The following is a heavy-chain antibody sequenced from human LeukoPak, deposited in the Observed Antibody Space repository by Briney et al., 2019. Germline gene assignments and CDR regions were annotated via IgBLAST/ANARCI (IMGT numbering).Heavy chain of an antibody. V-gene: IGHV3-74*01. J-gene: IGHJ6*02. CDR2: INSDGSST. CDR1: GFTFSSYW. CDR3: ARDRAYCSSTSCYIDFGMDV. D-gene: IGHD2-2*02. Sequence: PGWSLRLSCAASGFTFSSYWMHWVRQAPGKGLVWVSRINSDGSSTSYADSVKGRFTISRDNAKNTLYLQMNSLRAEDTAVYYCARDRAYCSSTSCYIDFGMDVWGQGTTVTVSS.